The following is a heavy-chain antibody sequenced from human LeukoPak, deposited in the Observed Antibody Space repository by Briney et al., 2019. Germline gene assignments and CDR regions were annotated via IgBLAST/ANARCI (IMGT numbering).Heavy chain of an antibody. D-gene: IGHD3-22*01. J-gene: IGHJ3*02. CDR1: GGSISSSSYY. CDR3: ARPPDYYEDAFDI. V-gene: IGHV4-39*07. Sequence: PSETLSLTCTVSGGSISSSSYYWGWIRQPPGKGLEWIGSIYYSGSTYYNPSLKSRVTISVDTSKNQFSLKLSSVTAADTAVYYCARPPDYYEDAFDIWGQGTMVTVSS. CDR2: IYYSGST.